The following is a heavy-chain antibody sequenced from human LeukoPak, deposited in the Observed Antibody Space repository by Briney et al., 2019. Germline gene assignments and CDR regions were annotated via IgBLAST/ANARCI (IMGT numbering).Heavy chain of an antibody. J-gene: IGHJ5*02. CDR2: IYDSGST. Sequence: SETLSLTCTVSGGSFSSSYYYWVWLRQPPGTGLEWIVSIYDSGSTYYNPSVKSPVTISVDTSKNQFSLKRNSVTAADTAVYDCARHYGPWGEGTLVSVSS. CDR3: ARHYGP. CDR1: GGSFSSSYYY. D-gene: IGHD3-10*01. V-gene: IGHV4-39*01.